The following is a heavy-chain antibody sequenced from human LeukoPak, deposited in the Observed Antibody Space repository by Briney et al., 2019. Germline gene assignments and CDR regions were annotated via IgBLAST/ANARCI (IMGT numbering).Heavy chain of an antibody. CDR3: ARGTAGWNDGCFDY. V-gene: IGHV3-21*04. CDR1: GFTFSTFA. J-gene: IGHJ4*02. CDR2: ITGSGPYI. D-gene: IGHD1-1*01. Sequence: GGSLRLSCAASGFTFSTFAMHWVRLSPGKGLEWVSSITGSGPYILYADSVKRRFTISRDNTKNLLYLEMSSLRAEDTAVYYCARGTAGWNDGCFDYWGQGTLVTVSS.